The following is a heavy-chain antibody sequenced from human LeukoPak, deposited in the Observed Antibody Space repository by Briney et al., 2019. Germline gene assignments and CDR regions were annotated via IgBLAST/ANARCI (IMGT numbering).Heavy chain of an antibody. D-gene: IGHD2-15*01. CDR1: GYTFTSYG. J-gene: IGHJ5*02. V-gene: IGHV1-2*02. CDR3: ARGEDIVVVVAATRNWFDP. Sequence: ASVKVSCKASGYTFTSYGISWVRQAPGQGLEWMGWINPNSGGTNYAQKFQGRVTMTRDTSISTAYMELSRLRSDDTAVYYCARGEDIVVVVAATRNWFDPWGQGTLVTVSS. CDR2: INPNSGGT.